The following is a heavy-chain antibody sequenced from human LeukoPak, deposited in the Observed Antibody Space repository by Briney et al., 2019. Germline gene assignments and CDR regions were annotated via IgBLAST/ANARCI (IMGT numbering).Heavy chain of an antibody. CDR1: GFTFSSYG. CDR3: ARDYDILTGFPRGGFDY. Sequence: HPGGSLRLSCAASGFTFSSYGMHWVRQAPGKGLEWVAVIWYDGSNKYYADSVKGRFTISRDNSKNTLYLQMNSLRAEDTAVYYCARDYDILTGFPRGGFDYWGQGTLVTVSS. J-gene: IGHJ4*02. D-gene: IGHD3-9*01. CDR2: IWYDGSNK. V-gene: IGHV3-33*01.